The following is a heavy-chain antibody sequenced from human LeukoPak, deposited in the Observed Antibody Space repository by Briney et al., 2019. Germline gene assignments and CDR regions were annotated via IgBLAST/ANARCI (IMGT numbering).Heavy chain of an antibody. CDR2: FYNSGST. CDR3: ARDKGYYGSGSPDAFDI. CDR1: GGSISNYY. V-gene: IGHV4-4*07. J-gene: IGHJ3*02. Sequence: SETLSLTCTVSGGSISNYYWSWIRQPAGKGLEWIGRFYNSGSTNCNPSLKSRVTMSVDTSKNQFSLKLSSVTAADTAVYYCARDKGYYGSGSPDAFDIWGQGTMVTVSS. D-gene: IGHD3-10*01.